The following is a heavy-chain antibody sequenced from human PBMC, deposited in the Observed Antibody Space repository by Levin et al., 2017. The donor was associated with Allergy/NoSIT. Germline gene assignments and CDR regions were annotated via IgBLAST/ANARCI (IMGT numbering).Heavy chain of an antibody. Sequence: GESLKISCAASGFSFETYSMYWVRQAPGKGLEWISYISSTGSVIFYADSVKGRFTISRDNVNSSLYLQMIDLRAGDTAVYYCAREQKFVYYFDSWGQGALVTVSS. CDR2: ISSTGSVI. V-gene: IGHV3-48*01. D-gene: IGHD3-10*01. CDR1: GFSFETYS. J-gene: IGHJ4*02. CDR3: AREQKFVYYFDS.